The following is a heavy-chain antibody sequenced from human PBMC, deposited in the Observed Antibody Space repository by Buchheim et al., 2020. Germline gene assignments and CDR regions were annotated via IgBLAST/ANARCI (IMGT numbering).Heavy chain of an antibody. Sequence: QVQLVESGGGVVQPGRSLRLSCAASGFTFSSYAMHWVRQAPGKGLEWVAVISYDGSNKYYADSVKGRFTISRDNSKKTLYLQMNSLRAEDTAVYYCARDLYSSGWYGIYYYYGMDVWGQGTT. V-gene: IGHV3-30-3*01. J-gene: IGHJ6*02. D-gene: IGHD6-19*01. CDR3: ARDLYSSGWYGIYYYYGMDV. CDR1: GFTFSSYA. CDR2: ISYDGSNK.